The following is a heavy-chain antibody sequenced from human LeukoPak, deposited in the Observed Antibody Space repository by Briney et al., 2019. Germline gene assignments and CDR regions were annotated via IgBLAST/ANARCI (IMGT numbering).Heavy chain of an antibody. CDR3: STEDKYCTGPTCGDS. V-gene: IGHV1-2*02. CDR1: GYTFSDYY. Sequence: ASVKVSCKTSGYTFSDYYIHWVRQAPGQGLEWLGYIIPHSGGTTYAQKFQGRVTMTRDTSISAAYLDLSGLRSDDTAVYYCSTEDKYCTGPTCGDSWGQGTLVTVSS. J-gene: IGHJ4*02. CDR2: IIPHSGGT. D-gene: IGHD2-8*02.